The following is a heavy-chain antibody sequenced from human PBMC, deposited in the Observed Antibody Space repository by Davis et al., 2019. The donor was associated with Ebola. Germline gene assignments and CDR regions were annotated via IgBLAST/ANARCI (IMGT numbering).Heavy chain of an antibody. CDR3: ARGPYYYDSSGYYGYYFDY. CDR1: GYTFTSYD. Sequence: ASVKVSCKASGYTFTSYDINWVRQATGQGLEWMGWMNPNSGNTGYAQKFQGRVTMTRNTSISTAYMELSSLRSEDTAVYYCARGPYYYDSSGYYGYYFDYWGQGTLVTVSS. CDR2: MNPNSGNT. J-gene: IGHJ4*02. D-gene: IGHD3-22*01. V-gene: IGHV1-8*01.